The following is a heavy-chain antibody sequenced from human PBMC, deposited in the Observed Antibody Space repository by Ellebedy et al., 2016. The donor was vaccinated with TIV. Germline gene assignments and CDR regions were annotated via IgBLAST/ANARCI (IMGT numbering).Heavy chain of an antibody. CDR1: GDPVSDYY. V-gene: IGHV4-4*07. J-gene: IGHJ2*01. CDR3: VRDDRLYWYFDL. CDR2: IYSRESP. Sequence: MPSETLSLTCTVSGDPVSDYYWSWIRQPAGKKLQWIGRIYSRESPNYNPSLRSRGTMSVDTSKNQVSLRMTSVTAADTGVYYCVRDDRLYWYFDLWGRGTQVTVSS.